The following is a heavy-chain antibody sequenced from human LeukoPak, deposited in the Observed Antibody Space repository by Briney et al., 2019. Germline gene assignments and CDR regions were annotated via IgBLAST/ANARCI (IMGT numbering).Heavy chain of an antibody. Sequence: SETLSLTCTVSGGSISSYYWSWIRQPPGKGLEWIGYIYYSGSTNYNPSLKSRVTISVDTSKNQFSLKLSSVTAADTAVYYCARDLGYYYMDVWGKGTTVTVSS. CDR3: ARDLGYYYMDV. V-gene: IGHV4-59*01. CDR2: IYYSGST. J-gene: IGHJ6*03. CDR1: GGSISSYY. D-gene: IGHD3-16*01.